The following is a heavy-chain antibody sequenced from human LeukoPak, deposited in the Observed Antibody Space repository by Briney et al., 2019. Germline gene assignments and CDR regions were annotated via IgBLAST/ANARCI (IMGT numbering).Heavy chain of an antibody. CDR2: ISNDGSNK. CDR1: GFTFSTYP. D-gene: IGHD3-22*01. J-gene: IGHJ3*02. V-gene: IGHV3-30*04. Sequence: PGGSLRLSCAASGFTFSTYPMHWVRQAPGKGLEWVAVISNDGSNKYYADSVKGRFTLSRDSSKNTLYLQMNSLRAEDTAVYYCARDRDPGYNDSSGYRRVNAFDIWGQGTMVTVSS. CDR3: ARDRDPGYNDSSGYRRVNAFDI.